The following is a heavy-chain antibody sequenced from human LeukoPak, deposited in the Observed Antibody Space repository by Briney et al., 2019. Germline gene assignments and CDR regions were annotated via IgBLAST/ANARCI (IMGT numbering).Heavy chain of an antibody. J-gene: IGHJ6*02. D-gene: IGHD2-2*01. CDR3: AKVPASHCSSTSCYYYYGMDV. CDR1: GFTFSSYG. V-gene: IGHV3-30*18. Sequence: GGSLRLSCAASGFTFSSYGMHWVRQAPGKGLEWVAVISYDGSNKYYADSVKGRFTISRDNSKNTLYLQMNSLRAEDTAVYYCAKVPASHCSSTSCYYYYGMDVWGQGTTVTVSS. CDR2: ISYDGSNK.